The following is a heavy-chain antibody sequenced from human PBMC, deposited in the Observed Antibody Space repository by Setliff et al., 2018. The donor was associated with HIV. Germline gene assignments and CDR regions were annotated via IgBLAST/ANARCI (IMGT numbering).Heavy chain of an antibody. Sequence: PGGSLRLSCAASGFTFSSYEMNWVRQAPGKGLEWVSYISRSGSTIYYADSVKGRFTISRDNSKNSLYLQMNSLRAEDTAVYYCARGEPSILIVPAAFFDYWGQGTLVTVSS. CDR3: ARGEPSILIVPAAFFDY. CDR1: GFTFSSYE. J-gene: IGHJ4*02. D-gene: IGHD2-2*01. CDR2: ISRSGSTI. V-gene: IGHV3-48*03.